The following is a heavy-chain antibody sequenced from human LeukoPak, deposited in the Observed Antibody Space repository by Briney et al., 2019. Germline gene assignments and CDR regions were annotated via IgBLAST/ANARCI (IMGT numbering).Heavy chain of an antibody. CDR1: GFTFSSYG. V-gene: IGHV3-30*02. CDR3: AKDPPGYSNYVTAFDY. CDR2: IRYDGSNK. D-gene: IGHD4-11*01. Sequence: PGGSLRLSCAASGFTFSSYGMHWVRQAPGKGLEWVAFIRYDGSNKYYADSVKGRFTISRDNSKNTLYLQMNSLRAEDTAVYYCAKDPPGYSNYVTAFDYWGQGTLVTVSS. J-gene: IGHJ4*02.